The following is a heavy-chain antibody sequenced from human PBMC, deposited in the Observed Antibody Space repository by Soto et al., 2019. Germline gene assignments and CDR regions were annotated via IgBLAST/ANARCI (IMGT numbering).Heavy chain of an antibody. CDR1: GGSVNSDTYY. CDR3: ARDKYGSSWPD. Sequence: LSLTCTVSGGSVNSDTYYWTWIRQPPGKGLEWIGYIFYTGTTNYNPSLKSRVTISVDRSKNHFSLELRYVTAADTAIYYCARDKYGSSWPDWGQGTLVTVSS. CDR2: IFYTGTT. D-gene: IGHD6-13*01. J-gene: IGHJ4*02. V-gene: IGHV4-61*03.